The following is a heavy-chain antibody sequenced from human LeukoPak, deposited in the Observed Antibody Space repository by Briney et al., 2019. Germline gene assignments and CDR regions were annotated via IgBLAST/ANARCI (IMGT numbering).Heavy chain of an antibody. V-gene: IGHV3-30*02. CDR3: AKDFKVGGATSFDY. Sequence: GGSLRLSCVASGFIFSTFGMHWVRQAPGKGLEWVAFIRYDGSNKYYADSVKGRFTISRDNSKNTLYLQMNSLRAEDTAVYYCAKDFKVGGATSFDYWGQGTLVTVSS. CDR1: GFIFSTFG. J-gene: IGHJ4*02. D-gene: IGHD1-26*01. CDR2: IRYDGSNK.